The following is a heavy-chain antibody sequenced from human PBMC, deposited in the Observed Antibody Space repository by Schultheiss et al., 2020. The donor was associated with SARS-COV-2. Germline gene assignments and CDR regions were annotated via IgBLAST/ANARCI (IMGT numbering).Heavy chain of an antibody. V-gene: IGHV1-69*13. CDR1: GGTFSFYA. Sequence: SVKVSCRASGGTFSFYAIAWVRQVPGQGLEWVGGIIPVFGTSNNARRLQGRVTIAADESTGTTYMELSGLTPEDTAVYYCARGVQYTSDWPLDSWGQGTLVTVSS. CDR3: ARGVQYTSDWPLDS. CDR2: IIPVFGTS. J-gene: IGHJ4*02. D-gene: IGHD6-19*01.